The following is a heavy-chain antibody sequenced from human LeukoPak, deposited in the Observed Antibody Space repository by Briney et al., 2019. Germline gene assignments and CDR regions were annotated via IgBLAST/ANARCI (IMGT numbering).Heavy chain of an antibody. Sequence: GESLKISCKGSGYSFTSYWIGWVRQMPGKGLEWMGIIYPGDSDTRYSPSFQGQVTISADKSISTAYLQWSSLKASDTAMYYCARSGRYSGYDLATIEYYFDYWGQGTLVTVSS. CDR2: IYPGDSDT. CDR1: GYSFTSYW. V-gene: IGHV5-51*01. D-gene: IGHD5-12*01. CDR3: ARSGRYSGYDLATIEYYFDY. J-gene: IGHJ4*02.